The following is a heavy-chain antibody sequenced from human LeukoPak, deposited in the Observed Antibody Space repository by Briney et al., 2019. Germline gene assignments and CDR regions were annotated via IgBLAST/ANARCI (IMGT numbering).Heavy chain of an antibody. CDR2: ISAYNGNT. D-gene: IGHD3-3*01. CDR3: ARVELAAIRFLEWFNGGRGWFDP. CDR1: GYTFTSYG. Sequence: ASVKVSCKASGYTFTSYGISWVRQAPEQGLEWMGWISAYNGNTNYAQKLQGRVTMTTDTSTSTAYMELRSLRSDDTAVYYCARVELAAIRFLEWFNGGRGWFDPWGQGTLVTVSS. J-gene: IGHJ5*02. V-gene: IGHV1-18*01.